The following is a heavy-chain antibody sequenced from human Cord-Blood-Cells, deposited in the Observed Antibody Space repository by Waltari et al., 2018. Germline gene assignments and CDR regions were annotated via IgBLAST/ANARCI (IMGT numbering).Heavy chain of an antibody. V-gene: IGHV3-7*01. CDR3: ARDLGVEYSSSSTYFDY. J-gene: IGHJ4*02. CDR1: GFTFSSYW. D-gene: IGHD6-6*01. Sequence: EVQLVESGGGLVQPGGSLRLSCAASGFTFSSYWMSWVRQAPGQGLEWVANIKQDGSEKYYVDSVKGRFTISRDNAKNSLYLQMNSLRAEDTAVYYCARDLGVEYSSSSTYFDYWGQGTLVTVSS. CDR2: IKQDGSEK.